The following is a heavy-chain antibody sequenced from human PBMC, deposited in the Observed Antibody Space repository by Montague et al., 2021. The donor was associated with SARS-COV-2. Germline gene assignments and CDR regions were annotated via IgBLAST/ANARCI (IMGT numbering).Heavy chain of an antibody. J-gene: IGHJ3*02. D-gene: IGHD4-17*01. V-gene: IGHV4-39*01. Sequence: SETLSLTCTVSGGSITTTSHYWGWIRQPPGKGLEWIGSIYYSGSTYYNPSLKSRVTISVDTSKNQFSLKLSSVTAADTAVYYCAMRGGALDAFDIWGQGTMVIVSS. CDR2: IYYSGST. CDR1: GGSITTTSHY. CDR3: AMRGGALDAFDI.